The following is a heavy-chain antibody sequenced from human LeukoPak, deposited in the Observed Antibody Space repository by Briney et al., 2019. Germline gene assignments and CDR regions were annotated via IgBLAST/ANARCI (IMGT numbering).Heavy chain of an antibody. CDR1: GYTFTSYG. D-gene: IGHD2-2*01. Sequence: ASVKVSCKASGYTFTSYGISWVRQAPGQGLEWMGWISAYNGNTNYAQKLQGRVTMTTDTSTSTAYMELRSLRSDGTAVYYCASPTHCSSTSCPAYYFDYWGQGTLVTVSS. CDR3: ASPTHCSSTSCPAYYFDY. J-gene: IGHJ4*02. CDR2: ISAYNGNT. V-gene: IGHV1-18*01.